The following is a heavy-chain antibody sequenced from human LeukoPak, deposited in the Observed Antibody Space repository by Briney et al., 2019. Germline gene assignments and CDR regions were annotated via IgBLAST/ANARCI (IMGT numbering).Heavy chain of an antibody. Sequence: GGSLRLSCAASGFTFSSYWMSWVRQAPGEGLEWVAKINQDGTEKAYVDSVRGRFTISRDNAKNSLFLQMNSLRAEDTAVYYCARRPLIAAAGTWWGQGTLVTVSS. J-gene: IGHJ4*02. V-gene: IGHV3-7*03. D-gene: IGHD6-13*01. CDR3: ARRPLIAAAGTW. CDR1: GFTFSSYW. CDR2: INQDGTEK.